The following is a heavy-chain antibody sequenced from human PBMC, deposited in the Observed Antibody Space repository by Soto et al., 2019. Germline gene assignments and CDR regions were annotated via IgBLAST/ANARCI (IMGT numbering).Heavy chain of an antibody. CDR1: GGTFSSYA. D-gene: IGHD1-26*01. CDR3: ARDRDSGSYSGYYYYGMDV. CDR2: ITPIFGTA. V-gene: IGHV1-69*13. Sequence: SVKVSCKASGGTFSSYAISWVRQAPGQGLEWMGGITPIFGTANYAQKFQGRVTITADESTSTAYMELSSLRSEDTAVYYCARDRDSGSYSGYYYYGMDVWGQGTTVTVSS. J-gene: IGHJ6*02.